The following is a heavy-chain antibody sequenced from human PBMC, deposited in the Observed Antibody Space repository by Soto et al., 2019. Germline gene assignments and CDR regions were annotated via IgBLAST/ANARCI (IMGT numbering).Heavy chain of an antibody. V-gene: IGHV4-39*01. Sequence: SETLSLTCTVSGGSISSSSYYWGWIRQPPGKGLEWIGSIYYSGSTYYNPSLKSRVTISVDTSKNQFSLKLSSVTAADTAVYYCARLSLGNDYWGQGTLVTVSS. J-gene: IGHJ4*02. D-gene: IGHD3-16*01. CDR2: IYYSGST. CDR1: GGSISSSSYY. CDR3: ARLSLGNDY.